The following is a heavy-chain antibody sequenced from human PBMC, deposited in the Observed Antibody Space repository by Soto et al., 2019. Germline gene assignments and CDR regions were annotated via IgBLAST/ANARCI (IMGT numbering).Heavy chain of an antibody. J-gene: IGHJ4*02. D-gene: IGHD3-16*01. V-gene: IGHV5-10-1*01. CDR1: GYSFAGYW. CDR2: IDPSDSQT. CDR3: TRKMFYSYIVPNFPYYFDF. Sequence: GEALKISCKGSGYSFAGYWITWVRQMPGKGMEWMGRIDPSDSQTYYSPSFRGHVTISAAKSITTVFLQWSSLRASDTAMYYCTRKMFYSYIVPNFPYYFDFSGQGTLGTGS.